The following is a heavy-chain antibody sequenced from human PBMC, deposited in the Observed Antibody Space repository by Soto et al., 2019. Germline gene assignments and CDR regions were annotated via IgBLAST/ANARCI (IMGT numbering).Heavy chain of an antibody. D-gene: IGHD3-16*01. Sequence: PSETLSLTCTVSGGSISSGDYYWSWIRQPPGKGLEWIGYIYYSGSTYYNPSLKSRVTISVDTSKNQFSLKLSSVTAADTAVYYCARAIYYDYVWGLPNPGALDYSGQGTLVTVS. CDR2: IYYSGST. V-gene: IGHV4-30-4*01. J-gene: IGHJ4*02. CDR1: GGSISSGDYY. CDR3: ARAIYYDYVWGLPNPGALDY.